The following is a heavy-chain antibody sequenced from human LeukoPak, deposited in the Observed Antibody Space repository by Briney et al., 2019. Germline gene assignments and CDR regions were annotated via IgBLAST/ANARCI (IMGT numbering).Heavy chain of an antibody. Sequence: SETLSLTCTVSGDSISTSNSYWGWIRQPPGKGLEWIGSIYYSGNTYYNASLKSRVTISVDTSKNQFSLKLSSVTAADTAVYYCARGGRGYSYGSGDYWGQGTLVTVSS. J-gene: IGHJ4*02. V-gene: IGHV4-39*01. CDR3: ARGGRGYSYGSGDY. CDR1: GDSISTSNSY. CDR2: IYYSGNT. D-gene: IGHD5-18*01.